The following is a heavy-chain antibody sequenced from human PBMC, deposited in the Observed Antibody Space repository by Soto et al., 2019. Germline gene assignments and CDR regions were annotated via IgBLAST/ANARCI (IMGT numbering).Heavy chain of an antibody. CDR3: ARGFPIWFDP. CDR2: INAGNGNT. CDR1: GYTFTSYA. D-gene: IGHD3-3*01. Sequence: QVQLVQSGAEEKKPGATVKVSCKASGYTFTSYAMDWVRQAPGQRLEWMGWINAGNGNTKYSPKFQGRVTITRDTSASTAYMALSSLRSEDTAVYYCARGFPIWFDPGGQGTLVTVSS. V-gene: IGHV1-3*05. J-gene: IGHJ5*02.